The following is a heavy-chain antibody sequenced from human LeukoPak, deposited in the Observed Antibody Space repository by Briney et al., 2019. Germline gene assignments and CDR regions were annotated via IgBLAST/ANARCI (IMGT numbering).Heavy chain of an antibody. CDR1: GGSISSYY. D-gene: IGHD2-2*01. Sequence: SETLSLTCTVSGGSISSYYWSWIRQPPGKGLEWIGYIYYSGSTNYNPSLKSRVTIPVDTSKNQFSLKLSSVTAADTAVYYCARLGGYCSSTSCPEDYWGQGTLVTVSS. V-gene: IGHV4-59*01. CDR2: IYYSGST. CDR3: ARLGGYCSSTSCPEDY. J-gene: IGHJ4*02.